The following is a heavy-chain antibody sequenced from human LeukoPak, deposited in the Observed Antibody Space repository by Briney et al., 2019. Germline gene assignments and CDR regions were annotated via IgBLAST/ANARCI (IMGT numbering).Heavy chain of an antibody. V-gene: IGHV3-21*01. CDR3: ARSPAGIAARPTLFDY. J-gene: IGHJ4*02. Sequence: PGGSLRLSCAASGFTVSSNYMSWVRQAPGKGLEWVSSISSSSSYIYYADSVKGRFTISRDNAKNSLYLQMNSLRAEDTAVYYCARSPAGIAARPTLFDYWGQGTLVTVSS. CDR1: GFTVSSNY. CDR2: ISSSSSYI. D-gene: IGHD6-6*01.